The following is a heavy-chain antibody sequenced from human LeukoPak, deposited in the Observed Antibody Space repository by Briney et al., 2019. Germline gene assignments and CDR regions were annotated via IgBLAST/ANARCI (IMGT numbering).Heavy chain of an antibody. J-gene: IGHJ5*02. CDR1: GGSISSYY. CDR2: IYTSGST. D-gene: IGHD3-10*01. Sequence: SETLSLTCTVSGGSISSYYWSWIRQPAGKGLEWIGRIYTSGSTNYNPSLKSRVTMSVDTSKNQFSLKLSSVTAADTAVYYCAREGLYGSGSYYRIKYNWFDPWGQGTLVTVSS. V-gene: IGHV4-4*07. CDR3: AREGLYGSGSYYRIKYNWFDP.